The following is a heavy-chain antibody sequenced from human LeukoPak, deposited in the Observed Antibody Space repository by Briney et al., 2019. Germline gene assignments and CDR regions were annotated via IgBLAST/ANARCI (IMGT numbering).Heavy chain of an antibody. V-gene: IGHV1-8*03. Sequence: GASVKVACKASGYTFTSYGINWVRQAPGQGLDWMGWMNPNSGNTGYAHKFQGRVTITRNTSISTPYMELSSLRSEDTAVYYCARGKSGYYYYHMDVWGKGTTVSVSS. J-gene: IGHJ6*03. CDR3: ARGKSGYYYYHMDV. CDR2: MNPNSGNT. D-gene: IGHD3-10*01. CDR1: GYTFTSYG.